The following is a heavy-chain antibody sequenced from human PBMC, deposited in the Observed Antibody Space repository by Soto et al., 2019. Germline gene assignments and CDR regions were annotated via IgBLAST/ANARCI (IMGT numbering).Heavy chain of an antibody. J-gene: IGHJ6*01. CDR2: IIPIFGTA. CDR3: ARDLNAREYGSSWPRMDV. D-gene: IGHD6-13*01. Sequence: SVNGSWKASGGTFSSYAISWVRQAPGQGLEWMGGIIPIFGTANYAQKFQGRVTITADESTSTAYMELSSLRSEDTAVYYCARDLNAREYGSSWPRMDVWGQGTTVTVSS. CDR1: GGTFSSYA. V-gene: IGHV1-69*01.